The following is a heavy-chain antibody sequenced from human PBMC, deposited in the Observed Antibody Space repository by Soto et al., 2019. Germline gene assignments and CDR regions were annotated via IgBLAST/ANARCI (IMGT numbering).Heavy chain of an antibody. CDR2: INHSGST. Sequence: SETLSLTWAVYGGSFSGYYWSWIRQTTGKGLEWIGEINHSGSTNYNPSLKSRVTISVDTSKNQFSLKLSSVTAADTAVYYCARGRYDILTGYSYNWFDPWGQGTLVTVSS. CDR1: GGSFSGYY. D-gene: IGHD3-9*01. J-gene: IGHJ5*02. CDR3: ARGRYDILTGYSYNWFDP. V-gene: IGHV4-34*01.